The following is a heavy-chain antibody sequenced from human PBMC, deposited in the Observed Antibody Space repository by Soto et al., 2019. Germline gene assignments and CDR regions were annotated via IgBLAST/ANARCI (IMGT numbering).Heavy chain of an antibody. V-gene: IGHV3-30*03. CDR3: ARTRGYSYGRAFDY. Sequence: GGSLRLSCAASGFTFSSYGMHWVRQAPGKGLEWVAVISYDGSNKYYADSVKGRFTISRDNAKNSLYLQMNSLRAEDTAVYYCARTRGYSYGRAFDYWGQGTLVTVSS. CDR1: GFTFSSYG. J-gene: IGHJ4*02. D-gene: IGHD5-18*01. CDR2: ISYDGSNK.